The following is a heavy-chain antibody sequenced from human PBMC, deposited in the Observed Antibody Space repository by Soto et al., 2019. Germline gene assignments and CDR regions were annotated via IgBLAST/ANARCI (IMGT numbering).Heavy chain of an antibody. Sequence: QVQLVQSGAEVKKPGASVKVSCKASGYTFTSYDINWVRQATGQGLEWMGWMNPNSGNTGYAQKFQRRVTMTRNTSISTADMELSSLGSEDTAVYYCARDMLPHYTMVRGVTMDYWGQGTLVTVSS. V-gene: IGHV1-8*01. J-gene: IGHJ4*02. D-gene: IGHD3-10*01. CDR2: MNPNSGNT. CDR1: GYTFTSYD. CDR3: ARDMLPHYTMVRGVTMDY.